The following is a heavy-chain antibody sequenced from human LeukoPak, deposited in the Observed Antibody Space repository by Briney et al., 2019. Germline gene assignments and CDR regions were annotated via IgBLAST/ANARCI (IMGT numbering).Heavy chain of an antibody. CDR3: ARDQYDTWSRRGNFDS. J-gene: IGHJ4*02. D-gene: IGHD3-3*01. CDR1: GFTFGKYW. CDR2: IKLDGSEK. Sequence: GGSLRLSCVASGFTFGKYWMSWVRQAPGKGLEWVANIKLDGSEKNYVDSVKGRFTISRDNTKNSLYLQMNSLRDEDTAVFYCARDQYDTWSRRGNFDSWGQGTLVIVSS. V-gene: IGHV3-7*03.